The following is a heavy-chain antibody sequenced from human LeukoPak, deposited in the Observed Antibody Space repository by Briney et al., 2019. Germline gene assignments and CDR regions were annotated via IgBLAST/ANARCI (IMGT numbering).Heavy chain of an antibody. Sequence: SETLSLTCTVSGGSISSYYWSWIRQPPGKGLEWIGYIYYSGSTNYNPSLKSRVTISVDTSKNQFSLKLSSVTAADTAVYYCARRYVAVACDGGSWFDPWGQGTLVTVSS. D-gene: IGHD6-19*01. CDR1: GGSISSYY. V-gene: IGHV4-59*08. CDR2: IYYSGST. J-gene: IGHJ5*02. CDR3: ARRYVAVACDGGSWFDP.